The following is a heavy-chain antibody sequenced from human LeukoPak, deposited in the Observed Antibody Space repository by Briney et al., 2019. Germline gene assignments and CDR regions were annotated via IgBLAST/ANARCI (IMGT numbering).Heavy chain of an antibody. CDR3: ARRYSSYGLEFGY. J-gene: IGHJ4*02. CDR2: ISSSGSNI. V-gene: IGHV3-11*01. CDR1: GFTFSDYY. Sequence: GGSLRLSCAASGFTFSDYYMSWIRQAPGKGLEWVSYISSSGSNINYADSVKGRFTISRDNAKNSLYLQMNSLRAEDTAVYYCARRYSSYGLEFGYWGQGTLVTVSS. D-gene: IGHD5-12*01.